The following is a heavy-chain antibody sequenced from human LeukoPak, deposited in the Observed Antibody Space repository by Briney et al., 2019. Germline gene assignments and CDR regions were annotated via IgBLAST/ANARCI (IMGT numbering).Heavy chain of an antibody. Sequence: ASVKVSCKASGYTFTSYGISWVRQAPGQGLEWMGWISAYNGNTNYAQKLQGRVTMTTDTSTSTAYMELRSLRSDDTAVYYCAILDIVVVVAANGIVDYWGQGTLVTVSS. CDR1: GYTFTSYG. V-gene: IGHV1-18*01. CDR2: ISAYNGNT. CDR3: AILDIVVVVAANGIVDY. D-gene: IGHD2-15*01. J-gene: IGHJ4*02.